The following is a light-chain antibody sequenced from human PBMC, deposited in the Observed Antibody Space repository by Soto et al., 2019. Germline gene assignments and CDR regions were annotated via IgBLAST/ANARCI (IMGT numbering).Light chain of an antibody. Sequence: DIQMTQSPSSLSASVGDRVTITCRASQSISSYLNWYQQKPGKAPKLLIYAASSLQSGVPSRFRGSGSGSDFTLTISSLQPEDFATYYCQQSYSTPYSFGQGIKVDIK. CDR2: AAS. V-gene: IGKV1-39*01. CDR3: QQSYSTPYS. J-gene: IGKJ2*03. CDR1: QSISSY.